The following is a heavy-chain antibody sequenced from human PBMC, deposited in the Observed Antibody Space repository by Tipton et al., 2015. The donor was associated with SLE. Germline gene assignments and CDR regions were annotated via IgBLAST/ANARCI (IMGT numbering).Heavy chain of an antibody. V-gene: IGHV3-23*03. CDR1: GFTFSSYA. J-gene: IGHJ4*02. CDR3: AKPRWELGLDYFDY. CDR2: IYSGGSST. D-gene: IGHD1-26*01. Sequence: SLRLSCAASGFTFSSYAMSWVRQAPGKGLEWVSVIYSGGSSTYYADSVKGRFTISRDNSKNTLYLQMNSLRAEDTAVYYCAKPRWELGLDYFDYWGQGTLVTVSS.